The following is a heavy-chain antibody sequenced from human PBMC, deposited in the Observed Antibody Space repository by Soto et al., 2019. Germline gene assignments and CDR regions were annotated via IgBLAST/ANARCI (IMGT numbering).Heavy chain of an antibody. Sequence: VQLVESGGGVVQPGRSLRLSCAASGFTFSNYAMHWVRQAPGKGLEWVSIIYSGGSTYYADSVKGRFTISRDNSKNTLYLQMNSLRAEDTAVYYCARGDSSGYYYDDYWGQGTLVTVSS. V-gene: IGHV3-66*01. CDR1: GFTFSNYA. D-gene: IGHD3-22*01. CDR2: IYSGGST. CDR3: ARGDSSGYYYDDY. J-gene: IGHJ4*02.